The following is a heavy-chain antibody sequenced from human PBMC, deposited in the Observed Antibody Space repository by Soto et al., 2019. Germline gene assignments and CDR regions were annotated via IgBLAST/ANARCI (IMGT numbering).Heavy chain of an antibody. D-gene: IGHD3-10*01. J-gene: IGHJ5*02. CDR3: FFMVRGRHWFDP. V-gene: IGHV1-69*13. CDR2: IIPIFGTA. Sequence: GASVKVSCKASGGTFSSYAISWLRQAPGQGLEWMGGIIPIFGTANYAQKFQGRVTITADESTSTAYMELSSLRSEDTAVYYCFFMVRGRHWFDPWGQGTLVTVSS. CDR1: GGTFSSYA.